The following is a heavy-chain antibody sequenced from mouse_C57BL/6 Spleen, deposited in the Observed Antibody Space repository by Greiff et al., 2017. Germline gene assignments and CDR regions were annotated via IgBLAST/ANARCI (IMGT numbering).Heavy chain of an antibody. D-gene: IGHD1-1*01. CDR1: GYTFTSYW. J-gene: IGHJ3*01. CDR2: INPSNGGT. V-gene: IGHV1-53*01. Sequence: QVQLKQPGTELVKPGASVKLSCKASGYTFTSYWMHWVKQRPGQGLEWIGNINPSNGGTNYNEKFKSKATLTVDKSSSTAYMQLSSLTSEDSAVYDCARSISGSSEGFAYWGQGTLVTVSA. CDR3: ARSISGSSEGFAY.